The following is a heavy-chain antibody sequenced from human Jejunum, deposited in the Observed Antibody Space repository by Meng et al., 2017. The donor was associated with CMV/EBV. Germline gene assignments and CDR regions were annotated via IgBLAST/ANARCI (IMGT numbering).Heavy chain of an antibody. CDR1: GFIFTSYA. CDR2: ISAYNGNT. Sequence: QVQVVQSGAEVKKPGASVKGSCEASGFIFTSYAISWVRQAPGQGLQYMGWISAYNGNTNYAQELQGRVTMTTDTSTSTAYMELRSLRFDDTAVYYCARFYCSSTSCPHVLFDYWGQGTLVTVSS. D-gene: IGHD2-2*01. V-gene: IGHV1-18*01. CDR3: ARFYCSSTSCPHVLFDY. J-gene: IGHJ4*02.